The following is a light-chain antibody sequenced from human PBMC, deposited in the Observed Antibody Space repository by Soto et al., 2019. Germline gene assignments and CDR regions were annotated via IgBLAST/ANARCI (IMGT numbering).Light chain of an antibody. CDR2: GAS. J-gene: IGKJ1*01. CDR3: QKYDTSPT. CDR1: QCVSSSY. Sequence: EIVLTQSPGTLSLSPGERATLSCRASQCVSSSYLAWYQQKPGQTPRLLIYGASSRATGIPDRFSGSGSGTDFTLTISRLEPQGFAGYYCQKYDTSPTFGQGTKGDIK. V-gene: IGKV3-20*01.